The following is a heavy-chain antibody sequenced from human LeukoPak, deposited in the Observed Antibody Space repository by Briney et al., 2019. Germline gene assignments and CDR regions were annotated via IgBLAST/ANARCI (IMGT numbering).Heavy chain of an antibody. CDR3: ARDIFSSGWHPRDYYMDV. CDR2: IIPIFGTA. J-gene: IGHJ6*03. D-gene: IGHD6-19*01. CDR1: GGTFSSYA. V-gene: IGHV1-69*05. Sequence: ASVKVSCKAPGGTFSSYAISWVRQAPGQGLEWMGGIIPIFGTANYAQKFQGRVTITTDESTSTAYMELSSLRSEDTAVYYCARDIFSSGWHPRDYYMDVWGKGTTVTVSS.